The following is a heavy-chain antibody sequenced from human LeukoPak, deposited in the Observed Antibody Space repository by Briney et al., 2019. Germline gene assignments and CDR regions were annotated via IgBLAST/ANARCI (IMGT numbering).Heavy chain of an antibody. Sequence: ASVKVSCKASGYTFTSYDINWVRQATGQGLEWMGWMNPNSGNTGYAQKFQGRVTMTRNTSISTAYTELSSLRSEDTAVYYCARGRGAVAGSSFDPWGQGTLVTVSS. D-gene: IGHD6-19*01. J-gene: IGHJ5*02. CDR2: MNPNSGNT. CDR1: GYTFTSYD. V-gene: IGHV1-8*01. CDR3: ARGRGAVAGSSFDP.